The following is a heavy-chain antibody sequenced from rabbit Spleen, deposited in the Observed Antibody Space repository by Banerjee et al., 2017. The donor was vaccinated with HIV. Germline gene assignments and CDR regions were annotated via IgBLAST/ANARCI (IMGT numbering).Heavy chain of an antibody. V-gene: IGHV1S45*01. Sequence: QEQLVESGGGLVKPEGSLTLTCKGSGLSLSDKDVMCWVRQAPGKGLEWIACIAAGSGSYTYYASWAKGRFTISKTSSTTVTLQMTSLTAADTATYFCARDAGTSFSTYGMDLWGQGTLVTVS. CDR1: GLSLSDKDV. CDR3: ARDAGTSFSTYGMDL. J-gene: IGHJ6*01. CDR2: IAAGSGSYT. D-gene: IGHD8-1*01.